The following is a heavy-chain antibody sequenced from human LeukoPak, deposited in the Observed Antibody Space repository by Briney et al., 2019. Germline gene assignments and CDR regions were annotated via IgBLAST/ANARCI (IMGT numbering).Heavy chain of an antibody. V-gene: IGHV3-7*01. CDR1: GFTFSSYW. CDR3: VRHTRRSPGDY. CDR2: IRDDGSDK. Sequence: PGGSLRLSCAASGFTFSSYWMTWVRQAPGKGLEWMANIRDDGSDKYYVDSVKGRFTISRDNAQNTLLLQMDSLRVEDTAVYYCVRHTRRSPGDYWGQGTLVTVPT. D-gene: IGHD1-26*01. J-gene: IGHJ4*02.